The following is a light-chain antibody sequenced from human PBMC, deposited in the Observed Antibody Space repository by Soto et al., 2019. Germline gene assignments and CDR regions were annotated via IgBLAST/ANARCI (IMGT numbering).Light chain of an antibody. Sequence: QSALTQPPSASGSPGQSVTISCTGTSSDVGGYNYVSWYQQHPGKVPKLMIYEVSKRPSGVSDRFSGSKSGNTASLTVSGLQAEDEADYYCSSYTGSDNYVFGTGTKVTVL. CDR3: SSYTGSDNYV. CDR1: SSDVGGYNY. J-gene: IGLJ1*01. V-gene: IGLV2-8*01. CDR2: EVS.